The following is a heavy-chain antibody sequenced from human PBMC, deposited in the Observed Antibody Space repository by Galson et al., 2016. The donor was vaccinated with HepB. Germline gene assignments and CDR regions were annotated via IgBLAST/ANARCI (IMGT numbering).Heavy chain of an antibody. CDR1: GFPVSDNF. J-gene: IGHJ4*02. CDR3: LRSGY. CDR2: IDNGGNT. Sequence: SLRLSCAASGFPVSDNFMSWVRQAPGKGLEWVSFIDNGGNTFYADSVKGRFTISRDSSTSTVFLRMNSLRAEDTAVYYCLRSGYWGQGTLVTVSS. V-gene: IGHV3-66*01. D-gene: IGHD2-8*02.